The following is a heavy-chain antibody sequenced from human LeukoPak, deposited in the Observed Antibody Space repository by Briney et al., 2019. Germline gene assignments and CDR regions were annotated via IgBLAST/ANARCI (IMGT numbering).Heavy chain of an antibody. J-gene: IGHJ4*02. CDR2: INHSGST. CDR3: ARDSVDSSGSFYFDY. Sequence: SETPSLTCAVYGGSFSGYYWSWIRQPPGKGLEWIGEINHSGSTNYNPSLKSRVTISVDTSKNQFSLKLSSVTAADTAVYYCARDSVDSSGSFYFDYWGQGTLVTVSS. V-gene: IGHV4-34*01. D-gene: IGHD3-22*01. CDR1: GGSFSGYY.